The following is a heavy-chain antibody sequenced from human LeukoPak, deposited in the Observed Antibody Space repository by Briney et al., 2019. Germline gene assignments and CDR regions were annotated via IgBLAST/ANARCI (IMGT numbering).Heavy chain of an antibody. Sequence: GGSLRLSCAASGFTFSDYNMNWVRQAPGKGLEWVSSISSSSTYIYYADSVKGRFTISRDNAENSLYLQMNSLGAEDTAVYYCATGLAKAAFDIWGQGTMVTVSS. V-gene: IGHV3-21*01. J-gene: IGHJ3*02. CDR1: GFTFSDYN. CDR2: ISSSSTYI. CDR3: ATGLAKAAFDI.